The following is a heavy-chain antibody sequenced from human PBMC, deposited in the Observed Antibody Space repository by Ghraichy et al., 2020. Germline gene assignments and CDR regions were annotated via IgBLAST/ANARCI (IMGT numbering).Heavy chain of an antibody. CDR1: GFTFSSHD. CDR2: VGSAGDT. J-gene: IGHJ3*02. V-gene: IGHV3-13*01. Sequence: GGSLRLSCAASGFTFSSHDIHWVRQTAGGGLEWVSAVGSAGDTYYPGSLKGRFTVSRDNAKNSSYLQMINLRAGETAVYYCATSHLKRDVFDIWGQGTLVTVSS. CDR3: ATSHLKRDVFDI.